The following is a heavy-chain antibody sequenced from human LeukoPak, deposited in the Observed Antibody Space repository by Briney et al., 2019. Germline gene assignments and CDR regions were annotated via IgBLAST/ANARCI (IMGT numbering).Heavy chain of an antibody. V-gene: IGHV4-59*12. CDR1: GGSISSYY. Sequence: PSETLSLTCTVSGGSISSYYWSWIRQPPGKGLEWIGYIYYSGSTNYNPSLKSRVTISVDTSKNQFSLKLSSVTTADTAVYYCARVGGLAAYWGARSWFDPWGQGTLVTVSS. J-gene: IGHJ5*02. CDR2: IYYSGST. CDR3: ARVGGLAAYWGARSWFDP. D-gene: IGHD6-13*01.